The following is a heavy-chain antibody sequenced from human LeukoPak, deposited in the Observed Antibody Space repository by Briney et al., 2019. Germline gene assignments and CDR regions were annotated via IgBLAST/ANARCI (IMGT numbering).Heavy chain of an antibody. CDR2: ISYDGSNK. CDR3: ATDQGIY. J-gene: IGHJ4*02. Sequence: GGSLRLSCAASGFTFSSYAMHWVRQAPGKGLEWVAVISYDGSNKYYADSVKGRFTISRDNSKNTLYLQMNSLRAEDTAVYYCATDQGIYWGQGTLVTVSS. V-gene: IGHV3-30*04. CDR1: GFTFSSYA.